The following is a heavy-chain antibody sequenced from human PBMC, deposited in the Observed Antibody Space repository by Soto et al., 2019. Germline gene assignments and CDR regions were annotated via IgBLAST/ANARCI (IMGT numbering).Heavy chain of an antibody. D-gene: IGHD3-22*01. J-gene: IGHJ4*02. CDR1: GYTFKTYG. V-gene: IGHV1-18*04. CDR3: ARSYSYGYYWYFDY. CDR2: IIVHNGNT. Sequence: QVHLVQSGTEVKEPGASVKVSCKTSGYTFKTYGITWVRQAPGQGLEWMGWIIVHNGNTHYAEKFRGRVTMTTDPSTNTAYMELWGLGSDDTAVYYCARSYSYGYYWYFDYWGQGTQVTVSS.